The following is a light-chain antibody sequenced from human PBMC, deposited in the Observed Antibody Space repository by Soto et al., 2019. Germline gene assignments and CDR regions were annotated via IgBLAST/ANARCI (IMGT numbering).Light chain of an antibody. Sequence: DIQMTQSPSTLSASVGDRVTITCRASQSISSWLAWYQQKPGKAPKLLIYKSSSLESGVPSRFSGSGSGTEFTLTISSLQPDDFATYDCQQYNSYPWTFGQGTKAEIK. CDR3: QQYNSYPWT. CDR2: KSS. V-gene: IGKV1-5*03. CDR1: QSISSW. J-gene: IGKJ1*01.